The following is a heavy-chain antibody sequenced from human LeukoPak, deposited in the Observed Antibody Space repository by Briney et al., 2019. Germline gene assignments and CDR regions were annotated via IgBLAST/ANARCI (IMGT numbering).Heavy chain of an antibody. CDR3: ARFYGGNSEYFQH. Sequence: GGTLRLSCAASGFTVSSNYMSWVRQAPGKGLEWVSLIYSGGSTYYADSVKGRFTISRDNSKNTLYLQMNSLRAEDTAVYYCARFYGGNSEYFQHWGRGTLVTVSS. CDR1: GFTVSSNY. D-gene: IGHD4-23*01. V-gene: IGHV3-66*02. J-gene: IGHJ1*01. CDR2: IYSGGST.